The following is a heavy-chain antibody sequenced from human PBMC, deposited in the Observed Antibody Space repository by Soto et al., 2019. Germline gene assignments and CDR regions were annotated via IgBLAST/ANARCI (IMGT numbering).Heavy chain of an antibody. Sequence: QMQLQESGPGLVKPSETLSLTCTVSGGSIRGYYWSWIRQSAGLRLEWIGRMHTSGSSNYNPSLNGRVTFSVDMSKTQISLKVTSVTAADTALYYCVRASMPKAHFDSWGHGTLLTVSS. CDR2: MHTSGSS. V-gene: IGHV4-4*07. D-gene: IGHD2-2*01. CDR3: VRASMPKAHFDS. CDR1: GGSIRGYY. J-gene: IGHJ4*01.